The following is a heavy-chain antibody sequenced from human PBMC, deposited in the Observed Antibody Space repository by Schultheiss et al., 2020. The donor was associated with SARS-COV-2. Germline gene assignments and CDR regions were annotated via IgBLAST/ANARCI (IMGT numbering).Heavy chain of an antibody. J-gene: IGHJ4*02. CDR1: GGSISSGYY. V-gene: IGHV4-34*01. D-gene: IGHD6-19*01. CDR2: INHSGST. CDR3: ARAGVGQWLAIGTAFDY. Sequence: SETLSLTCTVSGGSISSGYYWGWIRQPPGKGLEWIGEINHSGSTNYNPSLKSRVTISVDTSKNQFSLKLSSVTAADTAVYYCARAGVGQWLAIGTAFDYWGQGTLVTVSS.